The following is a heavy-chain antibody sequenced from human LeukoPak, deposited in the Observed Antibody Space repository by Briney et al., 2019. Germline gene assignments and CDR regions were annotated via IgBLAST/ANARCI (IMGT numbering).Heavy chain of an antibody. D-gene: IGHD3-22*01. CDR2: IIPIFGTA. V-gene: IGHV1-69*06. CDR1: GGTFSSYA. CDR3: AAHNYYDSSGYYYLDY. J-gene: IGHJ4*02. Sequence: SVKVSCKASGGTFSSYAISWVRQPPGQGLEWMGGIIPIFGTANYAQKFQGRVTITADKSTSTAYMELSSLRSEDTAVYYCAAHNYYDSSGYYYLDYWGQGTLVTVSS.